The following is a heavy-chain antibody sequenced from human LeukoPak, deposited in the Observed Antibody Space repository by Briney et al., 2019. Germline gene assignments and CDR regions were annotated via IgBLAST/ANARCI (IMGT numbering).Heavy chain of an antibody. V-gene: IGHV1-3*01. Sequence: ASVKVSCKASGYTFISYVMHWVRQAPGQRLEWMGWINAGNGNTEYSQKFQGRVTITRDTSASTAYMELSSLRSEDTAVYYCARADSSGCYPAYYGMDVWGQGTTVTVSS. CDR2: INAGNGNT. J-gene: IGHJ6*02. D-gene: IGHD3-22*01. CDR1: GYTFISYV. CDR3: ARADSSGCYPAYYGMDV.